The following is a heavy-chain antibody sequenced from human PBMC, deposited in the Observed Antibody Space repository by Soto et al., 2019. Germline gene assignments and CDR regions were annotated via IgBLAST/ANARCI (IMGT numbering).Heavy chain of an antibody. Sequence: PGESLKISFKGSGYSFTSYWIGWVRQMPGKGLEWMGRIDPSDSYTNYSPSFQGHVTISADKSISTAYLQWSSLKASDTAMYYCARHLTWHRRFLESDAFDIWGQGTMVTVSS. CDR2: IDPSDSYT. J-gene: IGHJ3*02. CDR1: GYSFTSYW. CDR3: ARHLTWHRRFLESDAFDI. V-gene: IGHV5-10-1*01. D-gene: IGHD3-3*01.